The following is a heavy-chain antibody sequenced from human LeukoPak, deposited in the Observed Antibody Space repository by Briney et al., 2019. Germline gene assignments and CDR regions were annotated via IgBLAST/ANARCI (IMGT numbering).Heavy chain of an antibody. Sequence: EASVKVSCKVSGYTLTELSMHWVRQAPGKGLEWMGGFDPEDGETIYAQKFQGRVTMTEDTSTDTAYMELSSLRSEDTAVYYCATPSTQLLWFGELCYWGQGTLVTVSS. D-gene: IGHD3-10*01. J-gene: IGHJ4*02. CDR3: ATPSTQLLWFGELCY. CDR1: GYTLTELS. V-gene: IGHV1-24*01. CDR2: FDPEDGET.